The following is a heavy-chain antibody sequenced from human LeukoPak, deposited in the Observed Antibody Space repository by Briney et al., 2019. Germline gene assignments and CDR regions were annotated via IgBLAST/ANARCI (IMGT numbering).Heavy chain of an antibody. V-gene: IGHV3-23*01. CDR3: VKGGGNVRRYFEY. D-gene: IGHD4-23*01. Sequence: GGPLRLSCVASGFTFSSYAMSWVRQAPGKGLEWVSSISVNGGTTYYADSVKGRFTISRDSSKNTLYLQMNSLRAEDTAVYYCVKGGGNVRRYFEYWGQGTLVTVSS. CDR2: ISVNGGTT. J-gene: IGHJ4*02. CDR1: GFTFSSYA.